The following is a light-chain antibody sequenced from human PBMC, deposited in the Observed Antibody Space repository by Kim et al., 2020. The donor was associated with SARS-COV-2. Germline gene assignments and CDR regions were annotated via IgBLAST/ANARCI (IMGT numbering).Light chain of an antibody. V-gene: IGKV3-20*01. CDR2: GAS. Sequence: SFPGQRATLTCRASQSFISSNLAWYQQKPGQAPRLLIYGASNRATGTPDRFSGSGSGTDFTLTISRLEPEDFAVYYCQQYGSAPNTFGQGTKLEI. CDR1: QSFISSN. J-gene: IGKJ2*01. CDR3: QQYGSAPNT.